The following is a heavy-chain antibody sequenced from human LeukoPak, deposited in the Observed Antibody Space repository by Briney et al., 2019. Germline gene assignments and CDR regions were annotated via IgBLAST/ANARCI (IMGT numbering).Heavy chain of an antibody. Sequence: GGSLRLSCAASGFTFSSYVMHWVRQAPGKGLEWVAVIWYDGSNKYYADSVKGRFTISRDNSKNTLYLQMNSLRAEDTAVYYCARHELGYCSSTSCQTFDYWGQGTLVTVSS. CDR1: GFTFSSYV. J-gene: IGHJ4*02. CDR2: IWYDGSNK. D-gene: IGHD2-2*01. CDR3: ARHELGYCSSTSCQTFDY. V-gene: IGHV3-33*01.